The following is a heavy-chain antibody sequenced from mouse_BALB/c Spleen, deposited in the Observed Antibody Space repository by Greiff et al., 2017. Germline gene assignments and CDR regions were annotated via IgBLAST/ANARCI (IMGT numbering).Heavy chain of an antibody. CDR3: ARHTDDYDEYYFDY. CDR1: GFTFSSYG. CDR2: ISSGGSYT. D-gene: IGHD2-4*01. V-gene: IGHV5-6*01. J-gene: IGHJ2*01. Sequence: EVQGVESGGDLVKPGGSLKLSCAASGFTFSSYGMSWVRQTPDKRLEWVATISSGGSYTYYPDSVKGRFTISRDNAKNTLYLQMSSLKSEDTAMYYCARHTDDYDEYYFDYWGQGTTLTVSS.